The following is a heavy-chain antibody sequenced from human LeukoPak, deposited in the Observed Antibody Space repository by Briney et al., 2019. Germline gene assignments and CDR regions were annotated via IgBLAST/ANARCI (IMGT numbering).Heavy chain of an antibody. V-gene: IGHV3-48*03. J-gene: IGHJ4*02. CDR3: ARETYGSGSYYNAPLDY. D-gene: IGHD3-10*01. CDR1: GFTFSSYE. Sequence: GGSLRLSCAASGFTFSSYEMNWVRQAPGKGLEWVSYISSRGSSIYYADSVKGRFTISRDNAKNSLYLQLNSLRAEDTAVYYCARETYGSGSYYNAPLDYWGQGTLVTVSS. CDR2: ISSRGSSI.